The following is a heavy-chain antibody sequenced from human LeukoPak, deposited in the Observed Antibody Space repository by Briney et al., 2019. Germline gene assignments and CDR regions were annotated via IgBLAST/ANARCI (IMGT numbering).Heavy chain of an antibody. V-gene: IGHV1-2*02. Sequence: GASVKVSCKASGYTFTVYYLHWVRQAPGQGLEWMRWINPNTDDTNYPQKFQGRVTMTRDTSISTAYMELSRLTSDDTAVYYCGRDDHWGLGDYWGQGTLVTVSS. CDR1: GYTFTVYY. J-gene: IGHJ4*02. CDR2: INPNTDDT. D-gene: IGHD3-16*01. CDR3: GRDDHWGLGDY.